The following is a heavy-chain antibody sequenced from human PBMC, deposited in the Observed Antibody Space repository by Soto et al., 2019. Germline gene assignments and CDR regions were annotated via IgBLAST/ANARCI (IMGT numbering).Heavy chain of an antibody. J-gene: IGHJ4*02. Sequence: ASVKVSCKASGYTFTRYDINWVRQAPGQRLEWMGWINAGNGNTKYSQKFQGRVTITRDTSASTAYMELSSLRSEDTAVYYCARAVAVAADFDYWGQGTLVTVSS. CDR2: INAGNGNT. CDR3: ARAVAVAADFDY. CDR1: GYTFTRYD. V-gene: IGHV1-3*01. D-gene: IGHD6-19*01.